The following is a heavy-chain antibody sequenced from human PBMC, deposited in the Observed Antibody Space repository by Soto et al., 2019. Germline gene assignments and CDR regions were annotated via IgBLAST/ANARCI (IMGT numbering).Heavy chain of an antibody. CDR2: IGSAGAT. CDR1: GFTFSSYD. CDR3: AGWNYYYGMDV. Sequence: GGSLRLSCAASGFTFSSYDMHWVRQATGKGLEWVSGIGSAGATYYSGSVKGRFTISRENAKNSMYLQMNSLRAEDTAVYYCAGWNYYYGMDVWGPGTTVTVSS. V-gene: IGHV3-13*01. J-gene: IGHJ6*02. D-gene: IGHD3-3*01.